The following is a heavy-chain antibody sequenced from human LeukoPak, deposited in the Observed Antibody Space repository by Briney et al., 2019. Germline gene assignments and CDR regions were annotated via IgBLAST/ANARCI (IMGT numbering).Heavy chain of an antibody. CDR2: ISWNSGSI. Sequence: PGGSLRLSCAASGFTFDDYAMHWVRQAPGKGLEWVSGISWNSGSIGYADSVKGRFTISRDNAKNSLYLQMNSLRAEDTALYYCAKAAPYSGYDYKTFDYWGQGTLVTVSS. CDR3: AKAAPYSGYDYKTFDY. V-gene: IGHV3-9*01. D-gene: IGHD5-12*01. J-gene: IGHJ4*02. CDR1: GFTFDDYA.